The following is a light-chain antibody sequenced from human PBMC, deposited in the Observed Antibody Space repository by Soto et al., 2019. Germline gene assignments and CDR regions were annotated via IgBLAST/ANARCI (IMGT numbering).Light chain of an antibody. CDR1: QSVSNY. CDR2: DAS. CDR3: QQYNYWPPT. J-gene: IGKJ1*01. Sequence: VITQSPSTLSVSPGERATLTCRASQSVSNYLAWYQQKPGQAPSLLIYDASTRATGAPARFSGSGSGTEFTLTISSLQSDDSAAYFCQQYNYWPPTFGQGTKVDIK. V-gene: IGKV3-15*01.